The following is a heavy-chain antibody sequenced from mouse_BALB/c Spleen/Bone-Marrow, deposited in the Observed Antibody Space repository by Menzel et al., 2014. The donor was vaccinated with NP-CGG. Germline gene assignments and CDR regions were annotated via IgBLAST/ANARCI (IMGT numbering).Heavy chain of an antibody. CDR3: ASYVYGYYFDY. CDR2: IDSANDNT. V-gene: IGHV14-3*02. J-gene: IGHJ2*01. D-gene: IGHD2-2*01. Sequence: EVQLVESGAELVKPGASVKLSCTASGFNIKDTYIHWVKQRPEQGLEWIGRIDSANDNTKYDPKFQGKATITADTSSSTAYLQLSSLTSEDTAVYYCASYVYGYYFDYWGQGTTLTVSS. CDR1: GFNIKDTY.